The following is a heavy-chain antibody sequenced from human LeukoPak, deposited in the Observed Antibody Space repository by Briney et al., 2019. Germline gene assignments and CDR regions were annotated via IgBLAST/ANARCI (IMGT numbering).Heavy chain of an antibody. CDR3: ARGKGYYGDAFDI. D-gene: IGHD3-22*01. CDR2: IYYSGST. J-gene: IGHJ3*02. V-gene: IGHV4-39*01. CDR1: GGSISSSTYY. Sequence: PSETLSLTCTVSGGSISSSTYYWGWIRRPPGKGLEWIGSIYYSGSTYYNPSLKSRVTVSVDTSKNQFSLKLSSVTAADTAVYYCARGKGYYGDAFDIWGQGTMVTVSS.